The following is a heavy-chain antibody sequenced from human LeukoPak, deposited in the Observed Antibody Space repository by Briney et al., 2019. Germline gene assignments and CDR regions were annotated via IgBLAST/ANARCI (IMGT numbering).Heavy chain of an antibody. V-gene: IGHV3-66*04. Sequence: PGGSLRLSCAASGFTASHNYMSWVRQAPGKGLEWVSLLYSGGTAYYTDSVKGRLTISRDNSKNIVFLQMNSLRAEDTAVYYCARRGRYYDSGELYWGQGTLVTVSS. J-gene: IGHJ4*02. CDR2: LYSGGTA. CDR3: ARRGRYYDSGELY. CDR1: GFTASHNY. D-gene: IGHD3-16*01.